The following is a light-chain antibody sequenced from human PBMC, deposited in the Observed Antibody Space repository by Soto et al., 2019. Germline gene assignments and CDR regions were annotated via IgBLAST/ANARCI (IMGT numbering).Light chain of an antibody. Sequence: EIVMTQSPATLSVSPGERATLSCRASRSVSSNLAWYQQKPGQAPRLLIYGASTRATDIPARFSGSGSGTEFTLTISSLQSEDFVVYYCQQYNKWPRTFGQGTKVEIK. CDR1: RSVSSN. J-gene: IGKJ1*01. CDR3: QQYNKWPRT. V-gene: IGKV3-15*01. CDR2: GAS.